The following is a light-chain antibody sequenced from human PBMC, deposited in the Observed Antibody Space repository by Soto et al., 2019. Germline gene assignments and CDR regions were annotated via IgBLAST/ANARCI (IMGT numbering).Light chain of an antibody. V-gene: IGKV3D-15*01. Sequence: DIVMTQSPATLSVSPGERATLSCRASQSVSSDVAWYQQKPGQAPRLLIYDISTRATGIPTRFSGSGSGTEFTLTISSLQSEDFAVYYCQQYNSWPLTFGGGTKVEIK. J-gene: IGKJ4*01. CDR2: DIS. CDR1: QSVSSD. CDR3: QQYNSWPLT.